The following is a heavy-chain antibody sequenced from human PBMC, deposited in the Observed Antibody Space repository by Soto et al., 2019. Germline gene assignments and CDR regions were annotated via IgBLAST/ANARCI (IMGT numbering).Heavy chain of an antibody. Sequence: SVKVSCKASGGTFSSYTISWVRQAPGQGLEWMGRIIPILGIANYAQKFQGRVTITADKSTSTAYMELSSLRSEDTAVYYCARGVGATAYNWFDPWGQGTLVTVSS. CDR3: ARGVGATAYNWFDP. D-gene: IGHD1-26*01. V-gene: IGHV1-69*02. CDR2: IIPILGIA. J-gene: IGHJ5*02. CDR1: GGTFSSYT.